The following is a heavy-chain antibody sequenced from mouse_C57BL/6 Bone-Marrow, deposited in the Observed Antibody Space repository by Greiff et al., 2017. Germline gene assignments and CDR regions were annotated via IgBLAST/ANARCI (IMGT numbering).Heavy chain of an antibody. Sequence: VQLQQSGAELVKPGASVKLSCTASGFYIKDYYIHWVKQRPEQGLEWIGRIDPEDGETKYAPKFQDKATITADTSSNTAYLQLSSLTSEDTAVYYCTRSLIYYGTNYWGQGTTLTVSS. CDR3: TRSLIYYGTNY. J-gene: IGHJ2*01. CDR1: GFYIKDYY. D-gene: IGHD1-1*01. CDR2: IDPEDGET. V-gene: IGHV14-2*01.